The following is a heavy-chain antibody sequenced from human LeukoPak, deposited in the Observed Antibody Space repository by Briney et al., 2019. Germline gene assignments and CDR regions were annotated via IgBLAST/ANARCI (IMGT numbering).Heavy chain of an antibody. CDR3: ARGRDLDYGGNSGSGY. V-gene: IGHV1-69*01. D-gene: IGHD4-23*01. J-gene: IGHJ4*02. Sequence: SVKVSCKASGGTFSSYAISWVRQAPGQGLEWMGGIIPIFGTANYAQKFQGRVTITADESTSTAYMELSSLRSEDTAVYYCARGRDLDYGGNSGSGYWGQGTLVTVSS. CDR1: GGTFSSYA. CDR2: IIPIFGTA.